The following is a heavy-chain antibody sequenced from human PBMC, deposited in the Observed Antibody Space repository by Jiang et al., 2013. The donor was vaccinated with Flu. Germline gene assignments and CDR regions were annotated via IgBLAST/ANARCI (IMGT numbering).Heavy chain of an antibody. CDR1: GGSISSGSYY. CDR3: ARDPQEMATILFLPE. J-gene: IGHJ4*02. Sequence: GPGLVKPSQTLSLTCTVSGGSISSGSYYWSWIRQPAGKGLEWIGRIYTSGSTNYNPSLKSRVTISVDTSKNQFSLKLSSVTAADTAVYYCARDPQEMATILFLPEWGQGTLVTVSS. V-gene: IGHV4-61*02. D-gene: IGHD5-24*01. CDR2: IYTSGST.